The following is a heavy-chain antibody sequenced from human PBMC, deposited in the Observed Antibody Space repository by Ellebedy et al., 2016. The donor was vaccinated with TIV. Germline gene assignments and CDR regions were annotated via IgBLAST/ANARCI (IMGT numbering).Heavy chain of an antibody. Sequence: PGGSLRLSCAASGFTFSSYAIHWVRLAPGKGLEWLTLISYDGSERYNAGSVKGRFTISRDNSKNTVYLQMNGLTAEDTAVYYCVTSAVGHSHGYYFDYWGQGTLVTVSA. CDR1: GFTFSSYA. D-gene: IGHD3-22*01. J-gene: IGHJ4*02. CDR3: VTSAVGHSHGYYFDY. V-gene: IGHV3-30-3*01. CDR2: ISYDGSER.